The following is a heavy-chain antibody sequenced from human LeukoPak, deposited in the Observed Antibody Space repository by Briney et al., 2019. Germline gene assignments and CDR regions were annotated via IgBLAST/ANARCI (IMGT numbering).Heavy chain of an antibody. CDR3: AKGLWGAYYYGMDV. CDR2: ISGSGATT. CDR1: GFTLSNYA. V-gene: IGHV3-23*01. D-gene: IGHD3-16*01. Sequence: GGSLRLSCAASGFTLSNYAMSWVRQAPGKGLEWVSVISGSGATTDHADSVMGRFTISRDNSKNTLYLQLDSLRADDTAVYFCAKGLWGAYYYGMDVWGQGTTVTVSS. J-gene: IGHJ6*02.